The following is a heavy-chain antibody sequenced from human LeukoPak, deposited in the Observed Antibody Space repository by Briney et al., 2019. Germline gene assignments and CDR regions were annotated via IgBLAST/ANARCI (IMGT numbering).Heavy chain of an antibody. V-gene: IGHV3-23*01. D-gene: IGHD6-25*01. CDR2: ITGRGGIT. CDR3: ARDRAAFDS. CDR1: GFTFSSFP. Sequence: SGGSLRLSCAASGFTFSSFPMSWVRQAPGKGLQWVSGITGRGGITYYADSVEGRFTISRDNSKNTLSLQMDSLRAEDTAIYYCARDRAAFDSWGQGTLVTVSS. J-gene: IGHJ4*02.